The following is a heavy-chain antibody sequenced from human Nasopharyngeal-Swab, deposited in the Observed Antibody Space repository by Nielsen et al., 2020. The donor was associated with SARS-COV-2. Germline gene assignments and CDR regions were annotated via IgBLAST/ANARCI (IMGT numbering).Heavy chain of an antibody. Sequence: SETLSLTCAVYGGSFSGYYWSWIRQPPGKGLEGIGEINHSGSTNYNPSLKSRVTISVDTSKNQFSLKLSSVTAADTAVYYCARALMITFGGVIVRGSRGFDYWGQGTLVTVSS. J-gene: IGHJ4*02. CDR3: ARALMITFGGVIVRGSRGFDY. V-gene: IGHV4-34*01. CDR1: GGSFSGYY. CDR2: INHSGST. D-gene: IGHD3-16*02.